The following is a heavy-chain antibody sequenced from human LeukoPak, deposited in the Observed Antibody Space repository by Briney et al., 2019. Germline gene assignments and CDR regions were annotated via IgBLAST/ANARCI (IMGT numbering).Heavy chain of an antibody. CDR2: MNPNSGST. D-gene: IGHD1-26*01. Sequence: ASVTVSCKASGYTFTSYDINWVRQAPGQGPEWMGWMNPNSGSTGYAQKFQGRVTMTRNTSISTAYMELSSLISEDTAVYYCARGVGWERPPVGQYYFDDWGQGSLVTVAS. CDR1: GYTFTSYD. CDR3: ARGVGWERPPVGQYYFDD. J-gene: IGHJ4*02. V-gene: IGHV1-8*01.